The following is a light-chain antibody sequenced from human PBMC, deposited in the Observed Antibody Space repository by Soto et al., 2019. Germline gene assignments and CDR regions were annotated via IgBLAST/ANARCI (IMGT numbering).Light chain of an antibody. J-gene: IGLJ1*01. V-gene: IGLV2-14*01. CDR3: SSYTSSSTPFEV. CDR2: DVS. CDR1: SSDVGGYNY. Sequence: QSALTQPASVSGSPGQSITISCTGTSSDVGGYNYVSWYLQHPGKAPKLMIYDVSNRPSGVSNRFSGSKSGNTASLTISGLQAEDEADYYCSSYTSSSTPFEVFGTGTKVTVL.